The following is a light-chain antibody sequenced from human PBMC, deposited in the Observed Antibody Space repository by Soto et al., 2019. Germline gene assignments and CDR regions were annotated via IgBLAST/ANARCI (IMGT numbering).Light chain of an antibody. CDR1: QSVLYNSNNQNY. CDR2: WGS. Sequence: DIVMTQSPDSLAVSLGERATINCKSSQSVLYNSNNQNYLSWFQQKPGQPPKLLIYWGSTRESGVPERSRGRGYGKDLNITLRSMQAADAAVYYHNQSYHPPWKSGQ. V-gene: IGKV4-1*01. J-gene: IGKJ1*01. CDR3: NQSYHPPWK.